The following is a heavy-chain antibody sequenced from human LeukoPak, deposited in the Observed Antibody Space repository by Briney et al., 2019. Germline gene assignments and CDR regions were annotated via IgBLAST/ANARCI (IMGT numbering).Heavy chain of an antibody. CDR1: GYTFTAYY. J-gene: IGHJ4*02. Sequence: ASVKVSCKASGYTFTAYYMHWVRQAPGQGLEWMGWINPNSGGTNYAQKYQGRVTMTRDTSISTAYMELSRLRSDDTAVYYCARDRGRWGSKTFGYWGQGTLVTVSS. CDR3: ARDRGRWGSKTFGY. CDR2: INPNSGGT. D-gene: IGHD3-10*01. V-gene: IGHV1-2*02.